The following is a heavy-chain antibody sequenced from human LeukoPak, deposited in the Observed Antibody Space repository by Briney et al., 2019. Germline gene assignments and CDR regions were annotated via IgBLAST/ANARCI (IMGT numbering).Heavy chain of an antibody. V-gene: IGHV3-64D*06. D-gene: IGHD1-26*01. CDR1: GFTFTTYT. J-gene: IGHJ4*02. Sequence: GGSLRLSCSASGFTFTTYTMHWVRQAPGKGLEYVSTISTTGVSTYYADSVKGRFTTSRDNSKNTLYLQMSSLRVEGTAVYYCVKDLIGSYSFEYWGQGTLVTVSS. CDR2: ISTTGVST. CDR3: VKDLIGSYSFEY.